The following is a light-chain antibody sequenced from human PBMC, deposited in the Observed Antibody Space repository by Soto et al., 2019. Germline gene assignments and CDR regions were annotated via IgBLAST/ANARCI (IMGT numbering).Light chain of an antibody. Sequence: VMTQSPATLSVAPGERVNFSCRASQGVSRKLVWYQHKPGQAPRLLISGASTGATGIPARFSGSGSGTDFTLTISSLQPEDFATYYCQHADSFPLITFGQGTRLEIK. J-gene: IGKJ5*01. CDR1: QGVSRK. CDR2: GAS. V-gene: IGKV3-15*01. CDR3: QHADSFPLIT.